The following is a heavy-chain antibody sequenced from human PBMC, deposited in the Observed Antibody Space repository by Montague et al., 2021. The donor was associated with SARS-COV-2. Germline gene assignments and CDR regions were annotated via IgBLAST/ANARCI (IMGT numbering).Heavy chain of an antibody. J-gene: IGHJ6*02. V-gene: IGHV4-59*01. Sequence: SETLSLTCTVSGGSISSYYWTWIRQPPGKGLESIGYIYYNGSTKYNPSLKSRVTISVDTSKNQFSLKLSSVSVADTAVYYCARGGGNSADYYNYNMDVWGQGTTVTVSS. CDR3: ARGGGNSADYYNYNMDV. CDR1: GGSISSYY. CDR2: IYYNGST. D-gene: IGHD4-23*01.